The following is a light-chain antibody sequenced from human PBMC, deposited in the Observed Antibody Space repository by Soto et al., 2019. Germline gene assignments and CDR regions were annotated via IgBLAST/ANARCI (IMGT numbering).Light chain of an antibody. CDR2: DVS. Sequence: QSALTQPASVSGSPGQSITISCTGTSSDVGGYNYVSWCQQHPGKAPELMIYDVSSRPSGVSNRFSGSKSGNTASLTISGLQAEDEADYYCSSYTSSTTVVFGGGTKVTVL. CDR3: SSYTSSTTVV. J-gene: IGLJ2*01. V-gene: IGLV2-14*01. CDR1: SSDVGGYNY.